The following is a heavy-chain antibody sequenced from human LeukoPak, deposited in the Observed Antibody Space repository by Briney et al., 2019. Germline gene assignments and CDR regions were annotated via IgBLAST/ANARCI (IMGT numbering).Heavy chain of an antibody. D-gene: IGHD6-13*01. V-gene: IGHV3-23*01. CDR2: ISGSGGST. CDR1: GFTFSSYA. CDR3: ARDGWPGSSYYRPFDY. J-gene: IGHJ4*02. Sequence: GGSLGLSCAASGFTFSSYAMSCVRQAPGKGLEWVSAISGSGGSTYYADSVKGRFTISRDNSKNTLYLQMNSLRAEDTAVYYCARDGWPGSSYYRPFDYWGQGTLVTVSS.